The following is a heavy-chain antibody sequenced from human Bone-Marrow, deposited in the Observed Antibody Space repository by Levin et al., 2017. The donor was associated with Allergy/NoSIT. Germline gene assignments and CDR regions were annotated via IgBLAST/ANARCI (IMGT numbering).Heavy chain of an antibody. V-gene: IGHV4-31*03. D-gene: IGHD3-10*01. CDR2: IYYTGRT. CDR1: GGSIRSGGYY. Sequence: SPTLSLPCSVSGGSIRSGGYYWSWIRQHPERGLEWIACIYYTGRTAYNPSLKTRITIALNTYQNHLSLQLSSVTAADTAIYYCARDDYFGSGSYAHYWGQGTLVTVSA. CDR3: ARDDYFGSGSYAHY. J-gene: IGHJ4*02.